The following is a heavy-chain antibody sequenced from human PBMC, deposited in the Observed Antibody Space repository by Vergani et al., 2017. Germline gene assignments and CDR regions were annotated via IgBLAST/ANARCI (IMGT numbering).Heavy chain of an antibody. CDR2: IIPILGIA. CDR3: ASVVVYYYDSSGYPSYYYGMDV. V-gene: IGHV1-69*02. J-gene: IGHJ6*02. CDR1: GGTFSSYT. D-gene: IGHD3-22*01. Sequence: QVQLVQSGAEVKKPGSSVKVSCKASGGTFSSYTISWVRQAPGQGLEWMGRIIPILGIANYAQKFQGRVTITADKSTSTAYIELSSLRSEDTAVYYCASVVVYYYDSSGYPSYYYGMDVWGQGTTVTVSS.